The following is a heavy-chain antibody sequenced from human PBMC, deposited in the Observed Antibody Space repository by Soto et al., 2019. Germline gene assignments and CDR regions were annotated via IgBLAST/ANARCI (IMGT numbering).Heavy chain of an antibody. D-gene: IGHD3-16*01. J-gene: IGHJ5*02. Sequence: AETLSLTCTVPGGSSSSYYWTWIRQPPGKGLEWIGYIYYSGSTHYSPTLKRPGTISVDTSKNQFSLTLRSATAASTAAYYTGRVRTGGGCLHFNHWGQGTLVTVSS. CDR1: GGSSSSYY. CDR2: IYYSGST. V-gene: IGHV4-59*01. CDR3: GRVRTGGGCLHFNH.